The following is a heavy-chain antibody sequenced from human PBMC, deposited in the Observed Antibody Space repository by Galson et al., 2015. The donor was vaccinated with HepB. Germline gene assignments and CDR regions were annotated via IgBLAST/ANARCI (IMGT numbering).Heavy chain of an antibody. CDR1: GSTFSSYG. V-gene: IGHV3-33*01. CDR2: IWYDGSNK. D-gene: IGHD4-11*01. Sequence: SLRLSCAASGSTFSSYGMHWVRQAPGKGLEWVAVIWYDGSNKYYADSVKGRFTISRDNSKNTLYLQMNSLRAEDTAVYYCARGYWGYSNYASTVYWGQGTLVTVSS. J-gene: IGHJ4*02. CDR3: ARGYWGYSNYASTVY.